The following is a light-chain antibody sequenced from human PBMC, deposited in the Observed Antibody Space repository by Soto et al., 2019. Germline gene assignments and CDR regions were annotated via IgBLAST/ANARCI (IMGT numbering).Light chain of an antibody. CDR3: QQSYSTPRT. CDR1: QRISSS. V-gene: IGKV1-39*01. CDR2: AAS. Sequence: DIQMTQSPSSLSASVGDRVTITCRASQRISSSLNWYQQKPGKAPKLLIYAASSLQSGVPSRFSGSGSGTDFTLTISSLQPEDFANYYCQQSYSTPRTFGGGTKVEIK. J-gene: IGKJ4*01.